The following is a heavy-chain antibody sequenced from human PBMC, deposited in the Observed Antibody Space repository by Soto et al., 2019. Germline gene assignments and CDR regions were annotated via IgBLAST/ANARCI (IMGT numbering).Heavy chain of an antibody. J-gene: IGHJ4*02. V-gene: IGHV1-3*01. CDR1: GYTFTSYA. Sequence: ASVKVSCKASGYTFTSYAMHWVRQAPGQRLEWMGWINAGNGNTKYSQKFQGRVTINRDTSASTAYMELSSLRSEDTAVYYCARDGILRYFDWLFDYWGQGTLVTVSS. CDR2: INAGNGNT. D-gene: IGHD3-9*01. CDR3: ARDGILRYFDWLFDY.